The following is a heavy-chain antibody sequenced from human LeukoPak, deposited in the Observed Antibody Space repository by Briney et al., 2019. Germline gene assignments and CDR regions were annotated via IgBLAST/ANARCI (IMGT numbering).Heavy chain of an antibody. D-gene: IGHD3-22*01. Sequence: GGSLRLSCAASGFTFDNYGMNWVRQAPGKGLEWVSGITWNGDNTGYADSVKGRFTISRDNTKNTLYLQMNSLRAEDTAVYYCAGRTVTPYYHDSSGFHLQYWGQGTLVTVSS. V-gene: IGHV3-20*04. CDR2: ITWNGDNT. J-gene: IGHJ1*01. CDR1: GFTFDNYG. CDR3: AGRTVTPYYHDSSGFHLQY.